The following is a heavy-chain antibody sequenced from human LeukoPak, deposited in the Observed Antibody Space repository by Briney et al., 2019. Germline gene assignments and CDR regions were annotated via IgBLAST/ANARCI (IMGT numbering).Heavy chain of an antibody. V-gene: IGHV3-30*02. D-gene: IGHD3-3*01. CDR3: AKGRSVFWSGYPLPFDY. CDR1: GFTFSSYG. Sequence: GGSLRLSCAASGFTFSSYGMHWVRQAPGKGLEWVAFIRYDGSNKYYADSVKGRFTISRDNSKNTLYLQMNSLRAEDTAVYYCAKGRSVFWSGYPLPFDYWGQGTLVTVSS. CDR2: IRYDGSNK. J-gene: IGHJ4*02.